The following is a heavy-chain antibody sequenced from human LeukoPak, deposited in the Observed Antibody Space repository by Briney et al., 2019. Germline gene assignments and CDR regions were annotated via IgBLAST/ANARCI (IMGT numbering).Heavy chain of an antibody. J-gene: IGHJ3*02. D-gene: IGHD3-22*01. CDR1: EYTFTDYC. CDR3: ARQSLDYYETLDAFDI. CDR2: INCKSGAT. V-gene: IGHV1-2*02. Sequence: ASVKVSCKASEYTFTDYCIHWMRQAPGQGLEWMGWINCKSGATSYAQKFRGRVTMTKDRPIRTAYMELSRLKSDDTAVYYCARQSLDYYETLDAFDIWGQGTVVTVSS.